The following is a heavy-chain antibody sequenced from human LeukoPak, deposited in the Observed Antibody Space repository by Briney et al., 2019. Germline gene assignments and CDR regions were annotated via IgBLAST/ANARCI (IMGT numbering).Heavy chain of an antibody. V-gene: IGHV3-30*18. CDR2: ISYDGSNK. J-gene: IGHJ4*02. CDR3: AKDPRDGYNYGDY. D-gene: IGHD5-24*01. CDR1: GFTFSSYG. Sequence: GGSLRLSCAASGFTFSSYGMHWVRQAPGKGLEWVAVISYDGSNKYYADSAKGRFTISRDNSKNTLYLQMNSLRAEDTVVYYCAKDPRDGYNYGDYWGQGTLVTVSS.